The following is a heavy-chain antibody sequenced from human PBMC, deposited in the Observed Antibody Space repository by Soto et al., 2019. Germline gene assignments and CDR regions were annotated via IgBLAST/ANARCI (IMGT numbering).Heavy chain of an antibody. CDR1: DGSISSSRYY. CDR2: IYYSGST. Sequence: SENLSLACTVSDGSISSSRYYWGWIRQPPGKGLEWIGSIYYSGSTYYNPSLKSRVTISVDTSKNRFSLKLSSVTAADTAVYYCARQREDIVVVVAAAFDIWCQGTMVT. D-gene: IGHD2-15*01. J-gene: IGHJ3*02. V-gene: IGHV4-39*01. CDR3: ARQREDIVVVVAAAFDI.